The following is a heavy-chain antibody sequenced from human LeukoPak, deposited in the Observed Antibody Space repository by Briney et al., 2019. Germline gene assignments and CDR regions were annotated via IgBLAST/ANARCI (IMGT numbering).Heavy chain of an antibody. Sequence: GASVKVSCKASGGTFSSYAISWVRQAPGQGLERMGGIIPIFGTANYAQKFQGRVTITADESTSTAYMELSSLRSEDTAVYYCARDSSGRVYYYGMDVWGQGTTVTVSS. J-gene: IGHJ6*02. V-gene: IGHV1-69*13. D-gene: IGHD1-1*01. CDR1: GGTFSSYA. CDR2: IIPIFGTA. CDR3: ARDSSGRVYYYGMDV.